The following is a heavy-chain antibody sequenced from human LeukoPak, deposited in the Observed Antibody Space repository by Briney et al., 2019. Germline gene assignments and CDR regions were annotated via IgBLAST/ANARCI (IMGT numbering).Heavy chain of an antibody. CDR3: ATGIQLSPAASLYFDY. CDR1: GYTLSKLS. D-gene: IGHD5-18*01. V-gene: IGHV1-24*01. Sequence: ASVKVSCKVSGYTLSKLSMHWVRQAPGKGLEWMGGFDPGAGETIYAQRFQGRLTVTEDIFTDTANMELSSLRSEDTAVYYCATGIQLSPAASLYFDYWGQGTLVTVSP. CDR2: FDPGAGET. J-gene: IGHJ4*02.